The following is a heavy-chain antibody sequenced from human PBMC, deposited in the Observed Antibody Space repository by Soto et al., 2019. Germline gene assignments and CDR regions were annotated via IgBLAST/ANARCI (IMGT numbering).Heavy chain of an antibody. CDR1: GFTFSNYG. D-gene: IGHD2-2*03. CDR3: ARDGYCVSSTCSFVPDD. J-gene: IGHJ6*02. CDR2: ISKSGTTR. V-gene: IGHV3-48*02. Sequence: GGSLRLSCVASGFTFSNYGMNWVRQGPGKGLEWLSSISKSGTTRYYADSVKGRFTISRDNAKNSLYLQMNSLRDEDMAVYYCARDGYCVSSTCSFVPDDWGQGTTVTVSS.